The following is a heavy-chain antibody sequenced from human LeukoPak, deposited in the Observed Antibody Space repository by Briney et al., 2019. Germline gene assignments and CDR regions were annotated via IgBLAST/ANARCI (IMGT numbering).Heavy chain of an antibody. CDR3: AREVEAEREFDY. V-gene: IGHV3-33*01. Sequence: GGSLRLSCAASGFTFSSYGMHWVRQAPGKGLEWVAVIWYDGSNKCYADSVKGRFTISRDNSKNTLYLQMNSLRAEDTAVYYCAREVEAEREFDYWGQGTLVTVSS. CDR1: GFTFSSYG. CDR2: IWYDGSNK. J-gene: IGHJ4*02.